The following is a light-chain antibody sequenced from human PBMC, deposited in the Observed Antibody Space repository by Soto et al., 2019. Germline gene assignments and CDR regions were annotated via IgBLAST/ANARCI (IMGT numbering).Light chain of an antibody. CDR3: CSYAGSFVV. Sequence: QSALTQPRSVSGSPGQSVTISCTGTSSDVGGYNYVSWYQQHPGKAPKLMIYDVSKRPSGVPHRFSGSKSGNTASLTNSGLQAEDEADYYCCSYAGSFVVFGGGTKLTVL. V-gene: IGLV2-11*01. J-gene: IGLJ2*01. CDR1: SSDVGGYNY. CDR2: DVS.